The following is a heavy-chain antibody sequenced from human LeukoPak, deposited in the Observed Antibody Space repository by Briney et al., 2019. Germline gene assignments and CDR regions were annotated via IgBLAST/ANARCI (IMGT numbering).Heavy chain of an antibody. CDR2: IKQDGSEK. D-gene: IGHD3-16*01. V-gene: IGHV3-7*01. CDR1: GFTFSSYW. J-gene: IGHJ5*02. CDR3: AKSGGFDP. Sequence: GGSLRLSCAASGFTFSSYWMSWVRQAPGKGLEWVANIKQDGSEKYYVDSVKGRFTISRANSKNTLYLQMNSLRAEDTAVYYCAKSGGFDPWGQGTLVTVSS.